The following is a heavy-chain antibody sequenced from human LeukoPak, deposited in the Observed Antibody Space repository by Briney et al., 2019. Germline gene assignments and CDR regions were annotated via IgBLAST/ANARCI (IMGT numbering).Heavy chain of an antibody. J-gene: IGHJ5*02. CDR1: GYTFTGYY. V-gene: IGHV1-2*04. Sequence: ASVNVSCKASGYTFTGYYMHWVRQAPGQGLEWMGWINPNSGGTNYAQKFQGWVTMTRDTSISTAYMELSRLRSDDTAVYYCARDFHYYYDSSGSDNWFDPWGQGTLVTVSS. CDR3: ARDFHYYYDSSGSDNWFDP. D-gene: IGHD3-22*01. CDR2: INPNSGGT.